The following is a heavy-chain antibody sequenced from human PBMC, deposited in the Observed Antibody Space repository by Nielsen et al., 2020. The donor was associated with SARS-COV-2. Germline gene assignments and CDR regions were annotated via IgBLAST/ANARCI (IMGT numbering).Heavy chain of an antibody. V-gene: IGHV3-53*01. Sequence: VRQAPGKGLEWVSVIYSGGSTYYADSVKGRFTISRDNSNNTVYLQMNSLRVEDTAVYYCAREGLRVDTAMVSYWGQGTLVTVSS. CDR2: IYSGGST. J-gene: IGHJ4*02. CDR3: AREGLRVDTAMVSY. D-gene: IGHD5-18*01.